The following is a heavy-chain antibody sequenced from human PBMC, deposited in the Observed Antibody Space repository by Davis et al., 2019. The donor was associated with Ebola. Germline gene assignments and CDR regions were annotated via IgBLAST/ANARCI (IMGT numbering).Heavy chain of an antibody. CDR1: GGSFSGYY. CDR2: INHSGST. V-gene: IGHV4-34*01. J-gene: IGHJ5*02. CDR3: ARAPTIGYCSSTSCYTSDEP. Sequence: SETLSLTCAVYGGSFSGYYWSWIRQPPGKGLEWIGEINHSGSTNYNPSLKSRVTISVDTSKNQFSLKLSSVTAADTAVYYCARAPTIGYCSSTSCYTSDEPWGQGTLVTVSS. D-gene: IGHD2-2*02.